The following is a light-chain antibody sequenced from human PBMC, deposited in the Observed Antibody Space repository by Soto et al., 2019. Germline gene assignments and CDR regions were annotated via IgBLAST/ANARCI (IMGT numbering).Light chain of an antibody. CDR2: GAS. CDR1: QSVSSN. J-gene: IGKJ1*01. Sequence: ERVMTQSTATLSVSPGERATLSCRASQSVSSNLAWYHQKPGQAPRLLIYGASTRATGIPARFSGSGSGTEFTLTISRLQSEDFEVYYCQQYNNWPRTFGQGTKVEIK. V-gene: IGKV3-15*01. CDR3: QQYNNWPRT.